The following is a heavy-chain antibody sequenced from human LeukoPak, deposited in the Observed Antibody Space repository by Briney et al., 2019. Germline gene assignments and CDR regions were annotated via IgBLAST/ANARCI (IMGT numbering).Heavy chain of an antibody. J-gene: IGHJ5*02. V-gene: IGHV4-34*01. CDR2: INHSGST. CDR3: ARGRYYYDGGGNCFPP. CDR1: GGSFSGYY. Sequence: PSETLSLTCAVYGGSFSGYYWSWIRQPPGKGLEWIGEINHSGSTNYNPSLKSRVTISVDTSKNQFSLKLSSVTAADTAVYYWARGRYYYDGGGNCFPPGGRGPLVPVS. D-gene: IGHD3-22*01.